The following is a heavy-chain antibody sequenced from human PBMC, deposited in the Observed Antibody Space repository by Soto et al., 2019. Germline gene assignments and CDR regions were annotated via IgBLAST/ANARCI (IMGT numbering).Heavy chain of an antibody. Sequence: NPSETLSLTCAVSGYSISSGYYWGWIRQPPGKGLEWIGSIYHSGSTYYNPSLKSRVTISVDTSKNQFSLSLNFVTAADTAVYYCARGLAVRGSYGLDVWGQGTTVTVSS. CDR3: ARGLAVRGSYGLDV. CDR2: IYHSGST. J-gene: IGHJ6*02. D-gene: IGHD3-10*01. CDR1: GYSISSGYY. V-gene: IGHV4-38-2*01.